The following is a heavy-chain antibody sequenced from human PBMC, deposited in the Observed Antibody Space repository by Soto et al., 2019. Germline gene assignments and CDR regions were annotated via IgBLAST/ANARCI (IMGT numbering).Heavy chain of an antibody. Sequence: GGSLRLSCAASGFTFSTYAMSWVRQAPGKGLEWVSTISGSGGSTYYADSVKGQFTISRDNSKNTLYLQMNSLRAEDTAVYYCARDRYSSGWETTYYYYYGMDVWGQGTTVTVSS. CDR1: GFTFSTYA. CDR3: ARDRYSSGWETTYYYYYGMDV. CDR2: ISGSGGST. V-gene: IGHV3-23*01. J-gene: IGHJ6*02. D-gene: IGHD6-19*01.